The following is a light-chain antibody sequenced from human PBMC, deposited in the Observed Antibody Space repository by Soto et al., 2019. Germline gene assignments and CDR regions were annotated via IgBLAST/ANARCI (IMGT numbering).Light chain of an antibody. CDR2: DAS. Sequence: DIQVTQSPSTLSASGGDRVAITCRASQSISSWLAWYQQKPGKAPQLLSFDASSLETGVPSRFSGSGSGTEFTLTISSLQPDDFASYYCQQYNSYSPAWTFGQGTKV. CDR3: QQYNSYSPAWT. J-gene: IGKJ1*01. V-gene: IGKV1-5*01. CDR1: QSISSW.